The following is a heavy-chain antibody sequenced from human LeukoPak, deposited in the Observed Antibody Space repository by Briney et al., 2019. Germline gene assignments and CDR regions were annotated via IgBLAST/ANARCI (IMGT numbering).Heavy chain of an antibody. D-gene: IGHD3-22*01. CDR3: ARDSRYSDTSGYYYSHYYMDV. CDR1: GGSINYYY. CDR2: IYSSGST. Sequence: KPSETLSLTRPVSGGSINYYYWSLIPQPPGKGLEYIGYIYSSGSTNYNPSLKSRVTMSVDTSKNQFSLKLSSVTAADTAVYYCARDSRYSDTSGYYYSHYYMDVWGKGTTVTVSS. V-gene: IGHV4-59*01. J-gene: IGHJ6*03.